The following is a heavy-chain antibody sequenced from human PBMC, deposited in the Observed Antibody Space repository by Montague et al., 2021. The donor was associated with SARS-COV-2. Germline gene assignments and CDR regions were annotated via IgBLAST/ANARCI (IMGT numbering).Heavy chain of an antibody. CDR2: ISHSGST. Sequence: SETLSLTCTVYGGSLSGYYWSWIRQPQGEGKEWIAEISHSGSTSYNSYLKSRVTISVDTSKNQFSLKLSSAAAADTAVYYCARVPYRLLFVPRYYSMDVWGQGTTVTVSS. CDR3: ARVPYRLLFVPRYYSMDV. V-gene: IGHV4-34*01. D-gene: IGHD2-2*01. J-gene: IGHJ6*02. CDR1: GGSLSGYY.